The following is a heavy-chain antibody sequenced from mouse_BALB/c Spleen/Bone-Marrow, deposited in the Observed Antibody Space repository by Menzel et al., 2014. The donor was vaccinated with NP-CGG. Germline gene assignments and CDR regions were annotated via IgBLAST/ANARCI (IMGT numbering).Heavy chain of an antibody. J-gene: IGHJ2*01. Sequence: EVHLVESGGGLVQPGGSLTLSCAASGLTFSSYGMPWVRQTPDKRLELVATINTSGGNTYYPDSVKGRFTISRDNAKNTLYMQMSSLKSEDTAMYYCARGLDYWGQGTTLTVSS. CDR2: INTSGGNT. V-gene: IGHV5-6-3*01. CDR3: ARGLDY. CDR1: GLTFSSYG.